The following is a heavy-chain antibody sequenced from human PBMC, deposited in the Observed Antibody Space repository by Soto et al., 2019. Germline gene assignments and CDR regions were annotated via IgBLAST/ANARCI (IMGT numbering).Heavy chain of an antibody. D-gene: IGHD3-10*01. Sequence: SVKVSCKASGGTFSSYAISWVRQAPGQGLEWMGGIIPIFGTANYAQKFQGRVTITADESTSTAYMELSSLRSEDTAVYYCARNLEMVRGEFYYYGMDVWGQGTTVTVSS. CDR1: GGTFSSYA. CDR2: IIPIFGTA. V-gene: IGHV1-69*13. CDR3: ARNLEMVRGEFYYYGMDV. J-gene: IGHJ6*02.